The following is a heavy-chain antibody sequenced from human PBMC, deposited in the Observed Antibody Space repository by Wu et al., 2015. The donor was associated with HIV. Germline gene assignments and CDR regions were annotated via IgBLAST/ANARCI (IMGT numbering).Heavy chain of an antibody. Sequence: QVQLVQSGAEVKKPGASVKVSCEASGYIFTSYYMHWVRQAPGQGLEWMGRINPSGGSTSYAQKFQGRVTMTRDTSTSTVYMELNSLRSEDTAAYYCASDLLTGHGIKFDLWGQGTRGHCLL. CDR1: GYIFTSYY. D-gene: IGHD3-9*01. V-gene: IGHV1-46*01. J-gene: IGHJ4*02. CDR3: ASDLLTGHGIKFDL. CDR2: INPSGGST.